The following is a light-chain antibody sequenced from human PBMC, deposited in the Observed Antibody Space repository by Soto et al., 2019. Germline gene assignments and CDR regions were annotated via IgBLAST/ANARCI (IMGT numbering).Light chain of an antibody. CDR3: PSYDSSLSDVV. V-gene: IGLV1-40*01. CDR1: SSNIGAGYD. Sequence: QSVLTQPPSVSGAPGQRVTISCTGSSSNIGAGYDVPWYQQLPGTAPKLLIYGNSNRPSGVPDRFSGSKSGTSASLAITGLQAEDEADYYCPSYDSSLSDVVFGGGTKLTVL. J-gene: IGLJ2*01. CDR2: GNS.